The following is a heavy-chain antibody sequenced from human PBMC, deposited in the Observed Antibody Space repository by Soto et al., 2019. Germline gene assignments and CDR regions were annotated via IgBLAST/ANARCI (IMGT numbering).Heavy chain of an antibody. CDR3: AKDSIPRSGYYQTGWFDP. J-gene: IGHJ5*02. CDR2: ISWDGGST. D-gene: IGHD3-22*01. CDR1: GFTFDDYT. V-gene: IGHV3-43*01. Sequence: GGSLRLSCAASGFTFDDYTMHWVRQAPGKGLEWVSLISWDGGSTYYADSVKGRFTISRDNSKNSLYLQMNSLRTEDTALYYCAKDSIPRSGYYQTGWFDPWGQGTLVTVSS.